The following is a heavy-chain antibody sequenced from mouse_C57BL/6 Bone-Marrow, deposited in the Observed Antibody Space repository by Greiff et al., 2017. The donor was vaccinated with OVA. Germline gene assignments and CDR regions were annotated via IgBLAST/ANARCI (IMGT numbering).Heavy chain of an antibody. CDR2: ISGGGGNT. Sequence: EVQLVESGGGLVKPGGSLKLSCAASGFTFSSYTMSWVRQTPEKRLEWVATISGGGGNTYYPDSVKGRFTISRDTAKNTLYLQMSSLRSEDTALYYCARHGGSYYFDYWGQGTTLTVSS. CDR3: ARHGGSYYFDY. CDR1: GFTFSSYT. J-gene: IGHJ2*01. V-gene: IGHV5-9*01.